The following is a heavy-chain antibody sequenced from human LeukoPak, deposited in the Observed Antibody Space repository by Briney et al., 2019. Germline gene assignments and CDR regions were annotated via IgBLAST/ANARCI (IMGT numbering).Heavy chain of an antibody. CDR3: TLYNH. CDR1: GYTFTGHD. Sequence: ASVKVSCKASGYTFTGHDMHWVRQAPGQRLEWVGWINPSSGATLYAQKFQGRVTMTRDTSISTAYMEVSRLGSDDTAVYYCTLYNHWGQGTPVTVSS. CDR2: INPSSGAT. V-gene: IGHV1-2*02. J-gene: IGHJ4*02. D-gene: IGHD5-24*01.